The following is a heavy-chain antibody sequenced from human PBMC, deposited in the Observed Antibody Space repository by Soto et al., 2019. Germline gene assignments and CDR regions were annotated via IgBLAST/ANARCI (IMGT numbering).Heavy chain of an antibody. D-gene: IGHD3-22*01. J-gene: IGHJ4*02. Sequence: GGSLWLSCAASGFVFKDSSIHWVRQASGKGLEWVGRIRDRAYNYATSYAASVKGRFTISRDDSSNTAFLQMNSLKTEDTAIYYCTRLISAAQDYWGQGTRVTVSS. V-gene: IGHV3-73*01. CDR1: GFVFKDSS. CDR2: IRDRAYNYAT. CDR3: TRLISAAQDY.